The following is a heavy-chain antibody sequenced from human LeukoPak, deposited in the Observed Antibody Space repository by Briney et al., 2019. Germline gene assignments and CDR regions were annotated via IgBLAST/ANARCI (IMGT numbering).Heavy chain of an antibody. J-gene: IGHJ4*02. CDR1: GYSISSGYY. D-gene: IGHD2-2*01. Sequence: PSETLSLTCTVSGYSISSGYYWGWIRPHPGKGLEGIGNIYHSGSNYYNPSLKSRVTISVDTSKNQFSLKLSSVTAADTAVYYCARASLHCSSTSCYILYSSGFDYWGQGTLVTVSS. CDR2: IYHSGSN. V-gene: IGHV4-38-2*02. CDR3: ARASLHCSSTSCYILYSSGFDY.